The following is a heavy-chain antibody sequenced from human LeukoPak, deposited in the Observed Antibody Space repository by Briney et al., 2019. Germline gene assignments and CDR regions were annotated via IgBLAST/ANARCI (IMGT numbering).Heavy chain of an antibody. CDR3: ARDREWELLLSYDAFDI. V-gene: IGHV1-18*01. J-gene: IGHJ3*02. D-gene: IGHD1-26*01. CDR1: GYTFISYG. CDR2: ISAYNGNT. Sequence: ASVKVSCKASGYTFISYGISWVRQAPGQGLEWMGWISAYNGNTNYAQKLQGRVTMTTDTSTSTAYMELRSLRSDDTAVYYCARDREWELLLSYDAFDIWGQGIVVTVSS.